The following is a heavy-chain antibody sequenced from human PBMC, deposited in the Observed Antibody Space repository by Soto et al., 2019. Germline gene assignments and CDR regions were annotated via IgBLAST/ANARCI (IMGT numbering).Heavy chain of an antibody. V-gene: IGHV5-51*01. D-gene: IGHD6-19*01. CDR1: GYTFTSYW. CDR3: ARQDGSALYYFDY. CDR2: IYPGDSDT. J-gene: IGHJ4*02. Sequence: VESLKISCKGAGYTFTSYWIAWFLQRPGKVLEWMGIIYPGDSDTRYSPSFQGQVSISADKSISTAYLQWSSLKASDTAMYYCARQDGSALYYFDYWGQGTLVTVSS.